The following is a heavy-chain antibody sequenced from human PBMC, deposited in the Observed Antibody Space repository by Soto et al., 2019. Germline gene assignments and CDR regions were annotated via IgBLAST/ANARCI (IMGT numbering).Heavy chain of an antibody. CDR1: GFTFSGYS. J-gene: IGHJ4*02. CDR2: ISSGSKTI. CDR3: VREDILGVRSFDY. Sequence: GGSLRLSCAASGFTFSGYSVNWVRQAPGKGLEWISYISSGSKTIYYADSVKGRFIVSRDNARNSQYLQMNSLRDDDTAVYYCVREDILGVRSFDYWGQGTLVTVSS. V-gene: IGHV3-48*02. D-gene: IGHD3-9*01.